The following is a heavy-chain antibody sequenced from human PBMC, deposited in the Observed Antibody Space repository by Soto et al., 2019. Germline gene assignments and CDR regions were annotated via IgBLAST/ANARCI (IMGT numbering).Heavy chain of an antibody. D-gene: IGHD6-19*01. J-gene: IGHJ4*02. Sequence: QLQESGPGLVKPSGTLSLTCAVSGDSVSTNYWWGWVRQSPVTGLEWIGDMSHRGTTNYSPSLKIRVTLSVDTSQNQFSLELKSVTAADTAVYFCGMSRGWYTLHSWGQGTLGTVSS. CDR1: GDSVSTNYW. CDR3: GMSRGWYTLHS. V-gene: IGHV4-4*02. CDR2: MSHRGTT.